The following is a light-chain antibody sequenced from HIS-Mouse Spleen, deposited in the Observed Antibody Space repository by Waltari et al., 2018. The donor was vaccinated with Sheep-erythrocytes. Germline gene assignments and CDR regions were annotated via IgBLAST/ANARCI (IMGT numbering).Light chain of an antibody. CDR1: QSVSSY. V-gene: IGKV3-11*01. J-gene: IGKJ3*01. CDR3: QQRRGFT. CDR2: DAS. Sequence: EIVLTQSPATLSLSPGERTTLSCRASQSVSSYLAWYQQKPGQAPRLLIYDASNRATCIPGRFSGSGSGTDFTLTISSLEPEDFAVYYCQQRRGFTFGPGTKVDIK.